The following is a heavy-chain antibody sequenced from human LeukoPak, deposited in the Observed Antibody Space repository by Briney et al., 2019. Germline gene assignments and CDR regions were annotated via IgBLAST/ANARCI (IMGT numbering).Heavy chain of an antibody. CDR1: GYTPTELS. D-gene: IGHD2-2*01. V-gene: IGHV1-24*01. CDR3: ATGAVPADDPNWFDP. Sequence: ASVKVSCKVSGYTPTELSMHWVRPALGKGGGRGWDFYHKDDVTIYTQKFQGRVSMTEDTSTDTAYMELRSLRSEDTAVYYCATGAVPADDPNWFDPWGQGTLVTVSS. CDR2: FYHKDDVT. J-gene: IGHJ5*02.